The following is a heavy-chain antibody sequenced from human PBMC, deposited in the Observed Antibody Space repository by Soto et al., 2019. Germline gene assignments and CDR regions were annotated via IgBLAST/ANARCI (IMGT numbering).Heavy chain of an antibody. J-gene: IGHJ6*02. Sequence: GGSLRLSCAASGFTFSSYAMTWVRQAQGKGLEWVSAISGTGGSTYYADSVKGRFTISRDNSKNTLYLQMNSLRAEDTAVYYCAKLGEIDYYYYYGMDVWGQGTTVTVSS. D-gene: IGHD3-16*01. CDR1: GFTFSSYA. V-gene: IGHV3-23*01. CDR3: AKLGEIDYYYYYGMDV. CDR2: ISGTGGST.